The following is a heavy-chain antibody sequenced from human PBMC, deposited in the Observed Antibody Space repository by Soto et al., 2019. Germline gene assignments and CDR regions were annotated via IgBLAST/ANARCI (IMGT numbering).Heavy chain of an antibody. J-gene: IGHJ4*02. CDR3: ARESEDLTSNFDY. CDR1: GFTLSDHY. Sequence: GGSLRLSCAGSGFTLSDHYIDWVRQAPGKGLEWVSSISSTTNYIYYGDSMKGRFTISRDNAKNSLYLEMNSLRAEDTAVYYCARESEDLTSNFDYWGQGTLVTVSS. CDR2: ISSTTNYI. V-gene: IGHV3-21*06.